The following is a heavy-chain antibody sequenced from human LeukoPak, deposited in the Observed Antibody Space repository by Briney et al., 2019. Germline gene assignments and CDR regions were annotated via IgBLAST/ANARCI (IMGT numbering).Heavy chain of an antibody. CDR2: ISGTGGST. CDR3: AKEWGRDYDDRASDI. J-gene: IGHJ3*02. Sequence: GGSLRLSCAASGFTFSSYPMTWVRQSPERGLEWVSAISGTGGSTSYADSLKGRFTISRDNSKNTLYLQMSSLTAEDTAVYYCAKEWGRDYDDRASDIGGQGTMVTVSS. V-gene: IGHV3-23*01. CDR1: GFTFSSYP. D-gene: IGHD3-22*01.